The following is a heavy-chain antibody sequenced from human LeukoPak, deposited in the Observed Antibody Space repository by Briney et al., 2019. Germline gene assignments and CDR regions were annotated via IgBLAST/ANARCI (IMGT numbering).Heavy chain of an antibody. V-gene: IGHV1-2*02. D-gene: IGHD4-17*01. CDR1: GYTFTGYY. J-gene: IGHJ6*03. CDR3: AIPYGDYYYYMDV. Sequence: AASVKVSCKASGYTFTGYYMHWVRQAPGQGLEWMGWINPNSGGTNYAQKFQGRVTMTRDTSISTAYMELSRLRSDDTAVYYCAIPYGDYYYYMDVWGKGTTVTVSS. CDR2: INPNSGGT.